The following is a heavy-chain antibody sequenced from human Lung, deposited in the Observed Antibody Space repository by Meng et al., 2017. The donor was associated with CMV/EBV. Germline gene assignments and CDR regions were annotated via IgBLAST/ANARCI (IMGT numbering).Heavy chain of an antibody. CDR3: ARGTGYCSSTSCYPFDP. V-gene: IGHV4-61*01. J-gene: IGHJ5*02. CDR1: SGSSASYY. Sequence: SGSSASYYWHWIRPPPGKGLEWIAYVYYGGGTNYNPSLKSRVTISVDTSKNQFSLKLSSVTAADTAVYYCARGTGYCSSTSCYPFDPWGQGTLVTVSS. D-gene: IGHD2-2*01. CDR2: VYYGGGT.